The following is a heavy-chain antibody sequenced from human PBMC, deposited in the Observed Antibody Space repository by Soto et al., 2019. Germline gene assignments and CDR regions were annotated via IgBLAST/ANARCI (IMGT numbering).Heavy chain of an antibody. D-gene: IGHD6-13*01. CDR2: IGTAGDT. J-gene: IGHJ6*02. CDR1: GFTFSSYD. V-gene: IGHV3-13*04. Sequence: GGSLRLSCAASGFTFSSYDMHWVRQATGKGLEWVSAIGTAGDTYYPGSVKGRFTISRENAKNSLYLQMNSLRAGDTAVYYCARAIHSSSWYNYYYYGMDVWGQGTTVTVSS. CDR3: ARAIHSSSWYNYYYYGMDV.